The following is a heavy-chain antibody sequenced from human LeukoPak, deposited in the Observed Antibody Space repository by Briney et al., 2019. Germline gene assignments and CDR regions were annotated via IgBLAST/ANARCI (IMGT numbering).Heavy chain of an antibody. J-gene: IGHJ4*02. Sequence: GGSLRLSRTASGFTFDDYTMHWVRHTPGKGLEWVSLISWDGGATKYGDSVKGRFTISRDNSRDTLYLQMNSLRIEDTALYYCAKDPRLRDGYNFDYYFDDWGQGTLVTVSS. CDR3: AKDPRLRDGYNFDYYFDD. V-gene: IGHV3-43*01. D-gene: IGHD5-24*01. CDR1: GFTFDDYT. CDR2: ISWDGGAT.